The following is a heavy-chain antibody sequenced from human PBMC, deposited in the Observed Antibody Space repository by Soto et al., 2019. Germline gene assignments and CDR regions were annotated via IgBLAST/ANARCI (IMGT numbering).Heavy chain of an antibody. Sequence: GGSLRLSCAASGFTFSSYGVHWVRQAPGKRLEWVAVIWYDGSNKYYADSVKGRFTISRDNSKNTLYLQMNSLRAEDTAVYYCARGPYYDFWSGYSRRSNPSSYYYMDVWGKGTTVTVSS. CDR1: GFTFSSYG. CDR2: IWYDGSNK. CDR3: ARGPYYDFWSGYSRRSNPSSYYYMDV. V-gene: IGHV3-33*01. D-gene: IGHD3-3*01. J-gene: IGHJ6*03.